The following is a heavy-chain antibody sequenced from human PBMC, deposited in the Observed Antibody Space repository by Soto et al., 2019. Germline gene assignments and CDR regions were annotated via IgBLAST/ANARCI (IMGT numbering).Heavy chain of an antibody. CDR2: VFGIQTT. Sequence: QVQLQESGPGLVKPSETLSLSCAVSGDSVSSGPNYWSWLRQPPGRGPGWIGYVFGIQTTNTNPSLRRRVTITKDTSKNEFSLRLTSVTTADTAVYYCARRNSRGLVDLWGQGILVPVSS. J-gene: IGHJ4*02. D-gene: IGHD2-21*01. CDR1: GDSVSSGPNY. CDR3: ARRNSRGLVDL. V-gene: IGHV4-61*01.